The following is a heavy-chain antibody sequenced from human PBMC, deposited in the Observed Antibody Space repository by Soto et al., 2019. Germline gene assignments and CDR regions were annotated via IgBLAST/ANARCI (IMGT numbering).Heavy chain of an antibody. CDR2: FSGGGGST. Sequence: AGGSLRLSCAASGFTFSSYAMSWVRQAPGKGLEGVSAFSGGGGSTYYADSVKGRFTISRDNTKNTLYLQMNSLRAEDTAVYYCAKDKKAVADLFDYWGQGTLVTVSS. J-gene: IGHJ4*02. CDR1: GFTFSSYA. V-gene: IGHV3-23*01. CDR3: AKDKKAVADLFDY. D-gene: IGHD6-19*01.